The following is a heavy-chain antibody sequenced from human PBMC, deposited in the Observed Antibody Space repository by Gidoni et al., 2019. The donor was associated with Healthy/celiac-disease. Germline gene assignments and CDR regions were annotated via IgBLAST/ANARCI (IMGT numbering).Heavy chain of an antibody. J-gene: IGHJ4*02. Sequence: QVQLVQSGAEVTKPGASLTVSCKASGYPFTSYAMHWVRQAPGQRIEWMGWINAGDGNTKYSQKFQGRVTITRDTSASTAYMELSSLRSEDTAVYYCATGRALFDYWGQGTLVTVSS. CDR1: GYPFTSYA. V-gene: IGHV1-3*01. D-gene: IGHD3-10*01. CDR2: INAGDGNT. CDR3: ATGRALFDY.